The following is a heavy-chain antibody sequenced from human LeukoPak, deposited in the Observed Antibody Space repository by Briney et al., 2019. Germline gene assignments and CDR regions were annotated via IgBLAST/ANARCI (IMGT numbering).Heavy chain of an antibody. CDR3: ARRSYGEFVVY. V-gene: IGHV4-39*01. Sequence: SETPSLTCTVSGGSISISSYYWGWIRQPPGKGLEWIGSIYYSGSTYYNPSLKSRVTISVDTSKNQFSLKLSSVTAADTAVYYCARRSYGEFVVYWGQGTLVTVSS. CDR1: GGSISISSYY. J-gene: IGHJ4*02. CDR2: IYYSGST. D-gene: IGHD4-17*01.